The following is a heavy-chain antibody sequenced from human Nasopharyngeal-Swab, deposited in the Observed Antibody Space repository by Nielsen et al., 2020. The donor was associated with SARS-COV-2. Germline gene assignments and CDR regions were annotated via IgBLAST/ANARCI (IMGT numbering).Heavy chain of an antibody. J-gene: IGHJ3*02. CDR2: IYYSGST. V-gene: IGHV4-59*12. CDR1: GGSISSYY. CDR3: AGDKYNWNYPDAFDI. D-gene: IGHD1-7*01. Sequence: SETLSLTCTVSGGSISSYYWSWIRQPPGKGLEWIGYIYYSGSTNYNPSLKSRVTISVDTSKNQFSLKLSSVTAADTAVYYCAGDKYNWNYPDAFDIWGQGTMVTVSS.